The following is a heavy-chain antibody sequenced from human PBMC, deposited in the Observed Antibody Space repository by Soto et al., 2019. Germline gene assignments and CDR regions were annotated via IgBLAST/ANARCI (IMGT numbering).Heavy chain of an antibody. Sequence: GESLKISCQCSGYTFSNFWIAWVRQLPGKGLEYMGIIYPGDSETRYSPSFHGKVTISADRSIGTAYLQWSSLEASDSAFYFCARSPRSSPYFDYWGQGALVTVSA. CDR1: GYTFSNFW. V-gene: IGHV5-51*01. J-gene: IGHJ4*02. CDR2: IYPGDSET. CDR3: ARSPRSSPYFDY. D-gene: IGHD6-13*01.